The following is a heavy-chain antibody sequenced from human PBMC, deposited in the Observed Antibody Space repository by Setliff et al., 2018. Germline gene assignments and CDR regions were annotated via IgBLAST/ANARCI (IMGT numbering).Heavy chain of an antibody. V-gene: IGHV4-39*01. Sequence: PSETLSLTCTVSGASISSGSYYWGWIRQPPGKGLEWIGRIDRFGNTYSNSSLKSRLTISVDTSKNQFFLKLTSVTAADTAIYYCARTGTYRYFDYWGQGTLVTVSS. J-gene: IGHJ4*02. D-gene: IGHD1-1*01. CDR1: GASISSGSYY. CDR2: IDRFGNT. CDR3: ARTGTYRYFDY.